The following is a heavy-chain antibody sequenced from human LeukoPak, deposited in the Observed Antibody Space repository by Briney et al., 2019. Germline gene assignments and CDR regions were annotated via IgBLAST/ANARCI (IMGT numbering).Heavy chain of an antibody. Sequence: SGGSLRLSCAASGFTFSSYAMSWVRQAPGKGLEWVSAISGSGGSTYYADSVKGRFTISRDNSKNTLYLQMNSLRAEDTAVYYCAKIQGYCSSTSCYAMWFDYWGKGTLVTVSS. CDR2: ISGSGGST. J-gene: IGHJ4*02. V-gene: IGHV3-23*01. CDR1: GFTFSSYA. D-gene: IGHD2-2*01. CDR3: AKIQGYCSSTSCYAMWFDY.